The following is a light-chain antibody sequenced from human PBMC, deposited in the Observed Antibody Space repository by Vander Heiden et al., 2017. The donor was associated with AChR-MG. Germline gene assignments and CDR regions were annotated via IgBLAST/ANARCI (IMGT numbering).Light chain of an antibody. CDR3: QQYGDLPIT. Sequence: DIELTQSTSSLSASGGDRVSITCQATQDIRNDLNWYQQKPVKAPKLLMYDASSLQSGVASRFSGSGSGTDFTFTISSLQPEDIATYYCQQYGDLPITFGPGTKVDIK. CDR1: QDIRND. J-gene: IGKJ3*01. CDR2: DAS. V-gene: IGKV1-33*01.